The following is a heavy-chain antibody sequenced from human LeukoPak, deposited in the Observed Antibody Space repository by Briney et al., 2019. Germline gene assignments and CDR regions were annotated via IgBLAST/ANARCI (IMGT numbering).Heavy chain of an antibody. CDR3: ARLSAYYYGSYFYYCMDV. D-gene: IGHD3-10*01. J-gene: IGHJ6*03. V-gene: IGHV3-7*01. Sequence: GGSLSLSCAASGFTFSSYWMTWVRQPPGKGPEWVANIKQDESEKYSVDSVKGRFTISRDNAKNSVYLLMNSLRAEDTALYYCARLSAYYYGSYFYYCMDVWGKGTTVTVSS. CDR1: GFTFSSYW. CDR2: IKQDESEK.